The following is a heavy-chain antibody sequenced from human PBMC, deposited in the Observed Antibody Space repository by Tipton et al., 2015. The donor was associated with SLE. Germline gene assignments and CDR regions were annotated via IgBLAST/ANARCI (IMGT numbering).Heavy chain of an antibody. Sequence: GSLRLSCAASGFTFSDYYMSWIRQAPGKGLEWVSYISSSGSTIYYADSVKGRFTISRDNAKNSLYLQMNSLRAEGTAVYYCARADSSGWTDYWGLGTLVTVSS. CDR3: ARADSSGWTDY. D-gene: IGHD6-19*01. CDR1: GFTFSDYY. CDR2: ISSSGSTI. J-gene: IGHJ4*02. V-gene: IGHV3-11*01.